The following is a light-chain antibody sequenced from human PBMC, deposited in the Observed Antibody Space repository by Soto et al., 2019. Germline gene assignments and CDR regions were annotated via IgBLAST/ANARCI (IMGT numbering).Light chain of an antibody. CDR3: QQFSSYPLT. J-gene: IGKJ4*01. CDR1: QGVSSN. Sequence: IVMPQSNATLSVSPGERATLSCRASQGVSSNLAWYQQKPGQAPRLLIHGASSRATGIPDRFSGGGSGTDFTLTISRLEPEDFAVYYCQQFSSYPLTFGGGTKVDI. CDR2: GAS. V-gene: IGKV3-20*01.